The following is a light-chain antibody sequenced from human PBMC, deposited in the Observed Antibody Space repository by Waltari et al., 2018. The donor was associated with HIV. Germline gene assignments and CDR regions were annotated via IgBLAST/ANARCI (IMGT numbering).Light chain of an antibody. V-gene: IGLV10-54*04. CDR1: SNNVGDGG. Sequence: QSGLTHPPSVSTGLNQAATVNCTGNSNNVGDGGAAWVQHHQGHPPKRLFYRDHNKPAEISKRFSSSRSGNTASFSISRLPLNAVYDYYSLAWDNSLSEWLFGEGTHLTVL. CDR3: LAWDNSLSEWL. CDR2: RDH. J-gene: IGLJ3*02.